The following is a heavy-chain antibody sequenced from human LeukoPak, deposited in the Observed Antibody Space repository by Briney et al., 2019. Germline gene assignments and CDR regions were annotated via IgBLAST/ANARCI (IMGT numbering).Heavy chain of an antibody. J-gene: IGHJ4*02. D-gene: IGHD3-3*01. CDR2: INPNSGGT. CDR1: GYTFTGYY. V-gene: IGHV1-2*02. CDR3: AKWGGENVLRFLD. Sequence: ASVKVSCKASGYTFTGYYMHWVRQAPGQGLGWMGWINPNSGGTNYAQKFQGRVTMTRDTSISTAYMELSRLRSDDTAVYYCAKWGGENVLRFLDWGQGTLVTVSS.